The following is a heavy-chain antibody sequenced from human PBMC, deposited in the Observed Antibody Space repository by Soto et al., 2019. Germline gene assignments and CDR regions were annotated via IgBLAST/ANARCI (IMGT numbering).Heavy chain of an antibody. CDR1: GFTFTSAW. Sequence: EVQLVESGGGLVKPGGSLRLSCAASGFTFTSAWLTWVRQAPGKGLEWVGRIRSKGDGGTTDYAAPVKGRFTISRDDSKNTLFLEMNSLKTEDTAFYYCSTAGSPSTKDYWGQGTLVTVSS. CDR2: IRSKGDGGTT. D-gene: IGHD2-8*01. CDR3: STAGSPSTKDY. V-gene: IGHV3-15*01. J-gene: IGHJ4*02.